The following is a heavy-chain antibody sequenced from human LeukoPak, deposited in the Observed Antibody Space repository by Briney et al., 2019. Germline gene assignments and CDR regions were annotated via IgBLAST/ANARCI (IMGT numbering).Heavy chain of an antibody. Sequence: SVKVSCKASGGTFSSYAISWVRQAPGQGLEWMGRIIPIFGTASYAQKFQGRVTITTDESTSTAYMELSSLRSEDTAVYYCASDGRYCSGGSCYSYWGQGTLVTVSS. CDR3: ASDGRYCSGGSCYSY. CDR1: GGTFSSYA. CDR2: IIPIFGTA. V-gene: IGHV1-69*05. D-gene: IGHD2-15*01. J-gene: IGHJ4*02.